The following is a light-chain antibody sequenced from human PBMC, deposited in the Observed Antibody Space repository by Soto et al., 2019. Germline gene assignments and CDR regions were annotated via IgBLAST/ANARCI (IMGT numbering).Light chain of an antibody. V-gene: IGKV2-28*01. CDR3: MQALQTLNT. J-gene: IGKJ2*01. CDR2: LGS. CDR1: QSLLHSNGYNY. Sequence: DIVMTQSPLSLPVTPGEPASISCRSSQSLLHSNGYNYLDWYLQKPGQSPQLLIYLGSNRAAGVTDRFSGSRSVTEFTLKISGLEAEDVGVYYCMQALQTLNTFGQGNKLAIK.